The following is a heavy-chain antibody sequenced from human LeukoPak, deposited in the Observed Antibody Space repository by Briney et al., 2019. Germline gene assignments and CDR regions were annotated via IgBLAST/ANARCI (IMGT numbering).Heavy chain of an antibody. Sequence: GGSLRLSCAASGFTFSSYGMHWVRQAPGKGLEWVAVTWSDENKKFYADSVKGRFTISRDNFKSTLYLQMDSLRVEDTAVYYCAREGLTSTPNNAFDIWGQGSVVTVSS. CDR1: GFTFSSYG. D-gene: IGHD4-23*01. CDR3: AREGLTSTPNNAFDI. J-gene: IGHJ3*02. CDR2: TWSDENKK. V-gene: IGHV3-33*01.